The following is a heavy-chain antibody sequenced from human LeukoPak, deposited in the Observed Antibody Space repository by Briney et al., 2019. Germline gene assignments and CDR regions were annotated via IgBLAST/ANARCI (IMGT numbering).Heavy chain of an antibody. Sequence: GGSLRLSCAASGFTVSSNYMSWVRQAPGKGLEWVANIKQDGSEEYYVDSVKGRFTISRDNAKNSLYLQMNSLRAEDTAVYYCARYYYDSRGENDAFDIWGQGTMVTVSS. D-gene: IGHD3-22*01. CDR1: GFTVSSNY. CDR2: IKQDGSEE. V-gene: IGHV3-7*01. J-gene: IGHJ3*02. CDR3: ARYYYDSRGENDAFDI.